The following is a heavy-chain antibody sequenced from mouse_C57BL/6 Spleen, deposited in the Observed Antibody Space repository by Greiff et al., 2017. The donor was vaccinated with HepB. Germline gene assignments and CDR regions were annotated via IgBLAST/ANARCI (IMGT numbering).Heavy chain of an antibody. CDR2: IHPSVSDT. V-gene: IGHV1-74*01. D-gene: IGHD2-10*02. Sequence: QVQLQQPGAELVKPGASVKVSCKASGYTFTSYWMHWVKQRPGQGLEWIGRIHPSVSDTNYNQKFKGKATLTVDKSSSTAYMQLSSLTSEDSAVYYCAMCPPYDYEGMDYWGQGTSVTVSS. J-gene: IGHJ4*01. CDR1: GYTFTSYW. CDR3: AMCPPYDYEGMDY.